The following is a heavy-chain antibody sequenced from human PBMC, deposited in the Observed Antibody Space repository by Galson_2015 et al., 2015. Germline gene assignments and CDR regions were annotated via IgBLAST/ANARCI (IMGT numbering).Heavy chain of an antibody. CDR2: ISGSSANM. CDR1: GFTFNTYA. V-gene: IGHV3-23*01. J-gene: IGHJ4*01. Sequence: SLRLSCAASGFTFNTYAMNWVRRAPGKGLEWVAVISGSSANMFYADSVKGRFTISRDNSKKTVYLQMSSLRAEDTAIYYCAKKPLDSRGQAGFDFLGPRTLVSVSS. CDR3: AKKPLDSRGQAGFDF. D-gene: IGHD6-19*01.